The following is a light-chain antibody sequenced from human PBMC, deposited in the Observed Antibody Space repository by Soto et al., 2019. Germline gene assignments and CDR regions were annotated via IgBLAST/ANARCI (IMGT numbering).Light chain of an antibody. J-gene: IGKJ5*01. Sequence: PGERATLSCRASQSVSSSSLAWYQQKRGQAPRLLIHGASSRATGIPDRFSGSGSETDFTLSISSLEPEDFAVYYCQERSNWPPITFGQGTRLEIK. CDR2: GAS. CDR1: QSVSSSS. V-gene: IGKV3D-20*02. CDR3: QERSNWPPIT.